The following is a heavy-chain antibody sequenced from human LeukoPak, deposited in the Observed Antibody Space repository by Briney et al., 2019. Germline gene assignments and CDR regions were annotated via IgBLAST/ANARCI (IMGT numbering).Heavy chain of an antibody. CDR1: GFTFSDYN. D-gene: IGHD2-2*01. CDR3: ARILVVPAANYYYSYGMDV. CDR2: ISSSATYI. V-gene: IGHV3-21*06. Sequence: GGSLRLSCAASGFTFSDYNMNWVREAPGKGLEWVSSISSSATYIYYADSVKGRFTISRDNAKTSLSLQMNSLRAEDTAVYYCARILVVPAANYYYSYGMDVWGQGTTVTVSS. J-gene: IGHJ6*02.